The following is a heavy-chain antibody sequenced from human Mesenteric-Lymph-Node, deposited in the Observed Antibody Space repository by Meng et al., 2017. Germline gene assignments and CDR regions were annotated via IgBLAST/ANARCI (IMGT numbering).Heavy chain of an antibody. V-gene: IGHV4-39*07. CDR2: IYYSGST. Sequence: GSLRLSCTVSGGSISSSSYYWGWIRQPPGKGLEWIGSIYYSGSTYYNPSLKSRVTISVDTSKNQFSLKLSSVTAADTAVYYCARDQVGYYGSGREYYYYYGMDVWGQGTTVTVSS. CDR1: GGSISSSSYY. D-gene: IGHD3-10*01. CDR3: ARDQVGYYGSGREYYYYYGMDV. J-gene: IGHJ6*02.